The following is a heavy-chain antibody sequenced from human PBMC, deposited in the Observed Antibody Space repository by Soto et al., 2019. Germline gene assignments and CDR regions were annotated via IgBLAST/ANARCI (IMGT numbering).Heavy chain of an antibody. CDR1: GGAISGYY. CDR3: ARGQRFSDSFDP. Sequence: KTSETLSLTCTVSGGAISGYYWTWIRQPAGKGLEWIGRIYSSGGTKYNPSLKSRVTISLDTSKNQFSLRLSSVTAADTAVYYCARGQRFSDSFDPWGQGTLVTVSS. CDR2: IYSSGGT. D-gene: IGHD3-3*01. V-gene: IGHV4-4*07. J-gene: IGHJ5*02.